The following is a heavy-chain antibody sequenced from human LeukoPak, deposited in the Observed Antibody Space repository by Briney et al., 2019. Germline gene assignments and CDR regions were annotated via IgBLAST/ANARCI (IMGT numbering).Heavy chain of an antibody. J-gene: IGHJ4*02. V-gene: IGHV1-69*13. CDR1: GGTFSSYA. D-gene: IGHD6-13*01. Sequence: GASVKVSCKASGGTFSSYAISWVRQAPGQGLEWMGEIIPIFGTANYAQKFQGRVTITADESTSTAYMELSSLRSEDTAVYYCAQYSSSWYGDYWGQGTLVTVSS. CDR2: IIPIFGTA. CDR3: AQYSSSWYGDY.